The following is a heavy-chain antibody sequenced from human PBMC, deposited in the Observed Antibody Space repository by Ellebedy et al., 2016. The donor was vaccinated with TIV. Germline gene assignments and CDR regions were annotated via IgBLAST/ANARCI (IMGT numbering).Heavy chain of an antibody. V-gene: IGHV4-39*01. J-gene: IGHJ5*02. CDR1: GGSISSSSYY. CDR3: ARLRDNRPDWFDP. D-gene: IGHD2/OR15-2a*01. Sequence: MPSETLSLTCTVSGGSISSSSYYWGWIRQPPGKGLEWIGSIYYSGSTYYNPSLKSRVTISVDTSKNQFSLKLSSVTAADTAVYYCARLRDNRPDWFDPWGQGTLVTVSS. CDR2: IYYSGST.